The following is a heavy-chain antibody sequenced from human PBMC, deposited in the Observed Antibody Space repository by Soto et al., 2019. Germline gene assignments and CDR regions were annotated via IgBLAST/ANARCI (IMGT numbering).Heavy chain of an antibody. V-gene: IGHV3-72*01. J-gene: IGHJ6*03. CDR3: ARDSDGSGSYNYYMDV. Sequence: GGSLRLSCAASGFTFSDHYMDWVRQAPGKGLYLVGCSRNKANSYTIEYAASVKGRFTISRDDSKNSLFLQMNSLKTEDTAVYYCARDSDGSGSYNYYMDVWGKGTTVTVSS. CDR2: SRNKANSYTI. D-gene: IGHD3-10*01. CDR1: GFTFSDHY.